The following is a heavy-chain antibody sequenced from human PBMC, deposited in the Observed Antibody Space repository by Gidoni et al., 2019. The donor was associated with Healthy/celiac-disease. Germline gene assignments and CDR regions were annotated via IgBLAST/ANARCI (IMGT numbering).Heavy chain of an antibody. CDR3: ARDGLIVVVPAATRAEDLQH. D-gene: IGHD2-2*01. CDR1: GFPSISYA. CDR2: ISYEGSNK. J-gene: IGHJ1*01. Sequence: VQLVESGGGVVLPGTSLRLPCSASGFPSISYAMLWVRQAPGKGLEWRGVISYEGSNKYYGDSGKGRVTISRDKSKKTLYLQMNSLRAEDTAVYYCARDGLIVVVPAATRAEDLQHWGQGTLVTVSS. V-gene: IGHV3-30-3*01.